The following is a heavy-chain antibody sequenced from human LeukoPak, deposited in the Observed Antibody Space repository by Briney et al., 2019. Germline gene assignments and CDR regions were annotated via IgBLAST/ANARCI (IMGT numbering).Heavy chain of an antibody. CDR3: ARLGRGYSSSSSDDY. D-gene: IGHD6-6*01. V-gene: IGHV3-30-3*01. J-gene: IGHJ4*02. Sequence: PGGSLRLSCAASGFTFSSYAMHWVRQAPGKGLEWVAVISYDGSSKFYANSVKGRFTISRDNSKNTLYLQMNSLRAEDTAVYYCARLGRGYSSSSSDDYWGQGTLVTVSS. CDR2: ISYDGSSK. CDR1: GFTFSSYA.